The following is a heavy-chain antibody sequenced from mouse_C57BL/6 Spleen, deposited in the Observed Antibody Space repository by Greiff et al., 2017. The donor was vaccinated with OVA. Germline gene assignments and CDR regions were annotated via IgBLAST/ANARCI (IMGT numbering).Heavy chain of an antibody. CDR1: GYTFTSYW. Sequence: QVQLQQPGAELVMPGASVKLSCKASGYTFTSYWMHWVKQSPGQGLEWIGEIDPSDSYTNYKQKFKGKSTLTVDKSSSTAYMQLSSLTSEDSAVYYWARDYYGSSRYFDVWGTGTTVTVSS. CDR2: IDPSDSYT. D-gene: IGHD1-1*01. CDR3: ARDYYGSSRYFDV. V-gene: IGHV1-69*01. J-gene: IGHJ1*03.